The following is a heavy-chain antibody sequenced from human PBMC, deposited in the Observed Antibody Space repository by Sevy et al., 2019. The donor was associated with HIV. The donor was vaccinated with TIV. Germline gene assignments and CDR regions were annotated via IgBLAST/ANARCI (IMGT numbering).Heavy chain of an antibody. V-gene: IGHV6-1*01. CDR1: GDSVSSDSSA. CDR3: TRDAGPTDFYDAAGYNVKGIFDS. D-gene: IGHD3-3*01. CDR2: TYYRSKWYD. Sequence: SQTLSLTCAISGDSVSSDSSAWNWIRQSPSRGLEWLGRTYYRSKWYDDYAVSVKSRIIIKPDTSKNRFSLQLNSVTPEETALYYSTRDAGPTDFYDAAGYNVKGIFDSWGQGILVTVSS. J-gene: IGHJ4*02.